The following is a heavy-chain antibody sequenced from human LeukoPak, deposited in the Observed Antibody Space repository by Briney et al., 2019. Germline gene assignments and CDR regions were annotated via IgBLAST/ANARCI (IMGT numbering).Heavy chain of an antibody. V-gene: IGHV4-59*01. CDR3: ARAAIRYSSSWYSYYYMDV. Sequence: SETLSLTCTVSGGSISSYYWSWIRQPPGKGLEWIGYIYYSGNTNYNPSLKSRVTISVDTSKNQFSLKLSSVTAADTAVYYCARAAIRYSSSWYSYYYMDVWGKGTTVTISS. J-gene: IGHJ6*03. CDR2: IYYSGNT. CDR1: GGSISSYY. D-gene: IGHD6-13*01.